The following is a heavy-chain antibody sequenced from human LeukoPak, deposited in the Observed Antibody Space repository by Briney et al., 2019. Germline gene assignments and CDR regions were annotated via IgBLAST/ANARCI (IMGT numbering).Heavy chain of an antibody. CDR3: ARVLLERPGIDSFDI. D-gene: IGHD1-1*01. Sequence: PGGSLRLSCAASGSTLSSYSMEWVRQAPGEGLEWVSHLSSSTSTIYYADSVKGRFTISRDNAKNSLYLQMNSLRAEDTAIYYCARVLLERPGIDSFDIWGRGTMVTVSS. J-gene: IGHJ3*02. CDR2: LSSSTSTI. V-gene: IGHV3-48*01. CDR1: GSTLSSYS.